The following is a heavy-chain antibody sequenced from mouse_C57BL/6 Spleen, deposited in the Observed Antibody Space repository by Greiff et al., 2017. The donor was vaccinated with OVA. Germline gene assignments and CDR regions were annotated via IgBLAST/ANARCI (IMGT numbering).Heavy chain of an antibody. J-gene: IGHJ2*01. V-gene: IGHV1-80*01. CDR1: GYAFSSYW. D-gene: IGHD1-1*01. CDR2: IYPGDGDT. CDR3: ARGGTTVGDFDY. Sequence: QVQLQQSGAELVKPGASVKISCKASGYAFSSYWMNWVKQRPGKGLEWIGQIYPGDGDTNYNGKFKGKATLTADKSSSTAYMQLSSLTSEDSAVYFCARGGTTVGDFDYWGQGTTLTVSS.